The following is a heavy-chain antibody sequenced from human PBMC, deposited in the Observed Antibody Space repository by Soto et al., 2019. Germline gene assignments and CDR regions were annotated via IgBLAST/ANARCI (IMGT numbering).Heavy chain of an antibody. V-gene: IGHV1-18*01. CDR3: ARVWYERYYYYGMDV. CDR2: ISAYNGNT. Sequence: QVPLVQSGAEVKKPGASVKVSCKASGYTFTSYGISWVRQAPGQGLEWMGWISAYNGNTNYAQKLQGRVTMTTDTSTSTVYMELRSLRSDDTAVYYCARVWYERYYYYGMDVWGQGTTVTVSS. J-gene: IGHJ6*02. D-gene: IGHD6-13*01. CDR1: GYTFTSYG.